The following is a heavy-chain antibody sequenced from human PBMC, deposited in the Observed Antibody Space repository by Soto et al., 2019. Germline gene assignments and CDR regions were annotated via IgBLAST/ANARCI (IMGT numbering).Heavy chain of an antibody. CDR2: TNPSNGGT. V-gene: IGHV1-2*02. CDR1: GYTFTGYY. J-gene: IGHJ4*02. D-gene: IGHD3-16*02. CDR3: ARGHIYDYVWGSSRYHFDY. Sequence: ASVKVSCKASGYTFTGYYIHWVRQAPGQGLEWMGWTNPSNGGTNYAQKFQGRVTMTRDTSLSIAYMELTTLRSDDTAVYYCARGHIYDYVWGSSRYHFDYWGQGTLVTVSS.